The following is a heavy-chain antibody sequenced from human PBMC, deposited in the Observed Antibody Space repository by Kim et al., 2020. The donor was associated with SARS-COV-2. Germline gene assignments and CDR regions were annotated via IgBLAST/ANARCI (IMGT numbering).Heavy chain of an antibody. J-gene: IGHJ4*02. CDR2: IWFDGSNK. D-gene: IGHD6-13*01. CDR1: GFTFSNYG. Sequence: GGSLRLSCAASGFTFSNYGMHWVRQAPGKGLEWVAVIWFDGSNKYYADSVKGRFIISRDNSKNTLYLQMNSLRAEDTAVYYCAREGIAATAAIDYWGQGTLVTVPS. V-gene: IGHV3-33*01. CDR3: AREGIAATAAIDY.